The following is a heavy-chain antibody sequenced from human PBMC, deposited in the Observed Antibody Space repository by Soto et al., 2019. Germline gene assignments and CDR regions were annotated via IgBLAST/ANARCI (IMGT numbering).Heavy chain of an antibody. CDR3: ARDFYNTQNPFFFDY. D-gene: IGHD1-1*01. V-gene: IGHV3-21*01. Sequence: GGSLRLSCATSGFTFSSYSMNWVRQAPGKGLEWVSSICTTGSYIHYADSVKGRFTISRDNAKNSLYLQISSLRAEDTAVYYCARDFYNTQNPFFFDYWGQRTLVTVSS. J-gene: IGHJ4*02. CDR2: ICTTGSYI. CDR1: GFTFSSYS.